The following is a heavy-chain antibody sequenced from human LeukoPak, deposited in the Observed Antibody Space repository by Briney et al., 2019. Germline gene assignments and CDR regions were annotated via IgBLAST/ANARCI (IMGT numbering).Heavy chain of an antibody. V-gene: IGHV4-34*01. D-gene: IGHD2-2*01. Sequence: PSEXXSLTCAVYGGSFSDYNWNWLRQPPGRGLEGIGEINHSGGTNYNPSLTSRGTISIDTSKKQFSLKLTSVTAADTAVYYCARGLPGYWGQGTLVTVSS. CDR1: GGSFSDYN. CDR2: INHSGGT. CDR3: ARGLPGY. J-gene: IGHJ4*02.